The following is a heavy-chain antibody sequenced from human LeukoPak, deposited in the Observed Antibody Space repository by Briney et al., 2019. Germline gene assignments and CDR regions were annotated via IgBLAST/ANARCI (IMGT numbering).Heavy chain of an antibody. V-gene: IGHV3-48*02. CDR3: TKESVTYLDY. J-gene: IGHJ4*02. Sequence: PGRSLRLSCAASGFTFSSYGMHWVRQAPGKGLEWVSYISSSSSSIYYADSVKGRFTISRDNAKNSLYLQMNSLRDEDTAVYYCTKESVTYLDYWGQGTLVTVSS. CDR2: ISSSSSSI. CDR1: GFTFSSYG. D-gene: IGHD2-21*02.